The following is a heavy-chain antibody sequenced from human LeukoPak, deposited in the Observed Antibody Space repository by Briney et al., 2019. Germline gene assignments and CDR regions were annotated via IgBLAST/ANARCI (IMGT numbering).Heavy chain of an antibody. Sequence: PGGSLRLSCAASGFTFSIYAMHWVRQAPGKGLEWVAVISYDGSNKYYADSVKGRFTISRDNSKNTLYLQMNSLRAEDTAVYYCARDSWLRYFDWLHLLYYFDYWGQGTLVTVSS. V-gene: IGHV3-30-3*01. D-gene: IGHD3-9*01. CDR2: ISYDGSNK. J-gene: IGHJ4*02. CDR3: ARDSWLRYFDWLHLLYYFDY. CDR1: GFTFSIYA.